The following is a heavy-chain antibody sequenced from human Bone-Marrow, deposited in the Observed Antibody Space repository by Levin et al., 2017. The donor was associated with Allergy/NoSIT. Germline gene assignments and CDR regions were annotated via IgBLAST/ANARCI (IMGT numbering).Heavy chain of an antibody. D-gene: IGHD3-10*01. CDR3: ARRASGSGSYLDY. V-gene: IGHV5-51*01. J-gene: IGHJ4*02. CDR1: GYTFTSYW. Sequence: PGGSLRLSCKASGYTFTSYWIGWVRQMPGKGLEWMGIIDPDDSDTRYTPTFQGQVIISVDKSITTLYLQWSSLKTSDTAMYYCARRASGSGSYLDYWGQGAPVTVSS. CDR2: IDPDDSDT.